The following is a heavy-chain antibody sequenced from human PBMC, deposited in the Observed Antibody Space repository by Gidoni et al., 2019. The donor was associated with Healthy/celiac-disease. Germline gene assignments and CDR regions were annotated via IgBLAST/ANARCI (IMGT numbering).Heavy chain of an antibody. CDR3: AKELHCSGGSCRYYYYYYYMDV. Sequence: EVQLLESGGGLVQPGGSLRLSCAASGFPFSSYAMLWVRQAPGNGLEWVSASSGSGGSKYHADSVKGRFTISRDNSKNTLYLQMNSLRAEDTAVYYCAKELHCSGGSCRYYYYYYYMDVWGKGTTVTVSS. CDR2: SSGSGGSK. V-gene: IGHV3-23*01. J-gene: IGHJ6*03. D-gene: IGHD2-15*01. CDR1: GFPFSSYA.